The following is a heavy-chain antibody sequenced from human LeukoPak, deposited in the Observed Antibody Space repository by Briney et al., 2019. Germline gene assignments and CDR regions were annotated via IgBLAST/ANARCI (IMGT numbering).Heavy chain of an antibody. J-gene: IGHJ4*02. D-gene: IGHD6-13*01. V-gene: IGHV3-23*01. CDR1: GFTFSSYA. Sequence: GGSLRLSCAASGFTFSSYAMTWVRQAPGKGLEWVSTISGSGANTFNADSVKGRFTISRDNSKNTLYLQMNSLRAEDTAAYYCARGTTAAADTANVAYWGQGALVTVSS. CDR3: ARGTTAAADTANVAY. CDR2: ISGSGANT.